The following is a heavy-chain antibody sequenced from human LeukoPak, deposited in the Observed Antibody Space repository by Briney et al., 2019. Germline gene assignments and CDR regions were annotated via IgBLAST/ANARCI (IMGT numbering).Heavy chain of an antibody. J-gene: IGHJ4*02. Sequence: SETLSLTCTVSGGSISSSSYYWGWIRQPPGQGLEWIGSIYYSGSTYYNPSLKSRVTISVDTSKNQFSLKMNSVTAADTAVYYCAREGGYGSGGLDYWGQGALVTVS. V-gene: IGHV4-39*02. CDR3: AREGGYGSGGLDY. D-gene: IGHD3-10*01. CDR1: GGSISSSSYY. CDR2: IYYSGST.